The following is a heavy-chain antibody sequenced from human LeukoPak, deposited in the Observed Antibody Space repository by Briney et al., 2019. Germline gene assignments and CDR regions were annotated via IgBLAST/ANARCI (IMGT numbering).Heavy chain of an antibody. V-gene: IGHV1-2*02. Sequence: ASVKVSCKASGYTFTGYYKHLVRLGPGPGIEWTGLVNPNSGGTRYAQKFQGRVTMTRNTAISTAYMELSRLRSDDTAVYDCAKEQYYDFWSGYYAWGQGTLVTVSS. CDR1: GYTFTGYY. CDR2: VNPNSGGT. J-gene: IGHJ4*02. CDR3: AKEQYYDFWSGYYA. D-gene: IGHD3-3*01.